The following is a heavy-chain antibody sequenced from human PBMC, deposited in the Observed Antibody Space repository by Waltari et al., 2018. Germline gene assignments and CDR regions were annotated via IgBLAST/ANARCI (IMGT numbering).Heavy chain of an antibody. V-gene: IGHV3-33*01. CDR2: IWYDGSNK. Sequence: QVQLVESGGGVVQPGRSLRLSCAASGFTFSSYGMHWVRQAPGKGLEWVAVIWYDGSNKYYADSVKGRFTISRDNSKNTLYLQMNSLRAEDTAVYYCARESYGGGYFDYWGQGTLVTVSS. D-gene: IGHD3-16*01. J-gene: IGHJ4*02. CDR3: ARESYGGGYFDY. CDR1: GFTFSSYG.